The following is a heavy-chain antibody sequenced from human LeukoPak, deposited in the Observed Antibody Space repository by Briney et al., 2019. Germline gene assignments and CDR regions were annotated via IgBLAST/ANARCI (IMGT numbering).Heavy chain of an antibody. CDR1: GFTFSSYA. CDR3: ARDGESSGYLTDFDY. CDR2: ISYDGSNK. V-gene: IGHV3-30-3*01. Sequence: GSLRLSCAASGFTFSSYAMHWVRQAPGKGLEWVAVISYDGSNKYYADSVKGRFTISRDNSKNTLYLQMNSLRAEDTAVYYCARDGESSGYLTDFDYWGQGTLVTVSS. D-gene: IGHD3-22*01. J-gene: IGHJ4*02.